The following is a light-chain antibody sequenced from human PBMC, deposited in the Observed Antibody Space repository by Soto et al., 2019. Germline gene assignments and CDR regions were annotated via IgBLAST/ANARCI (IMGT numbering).Light chain of an antibody. Sequence: DIQMTQSPSTLSASVGDRVTITCRASQSISRFLAWYQQKSGKAPKLLIYDASSLESGVPSRFSGSGFGTEFTLTISGLQPDDFATYYCQQYQSYFLTFGPGTTVDMK. CDR2: DAS. V-gene: IGKV1-5*01. CDR1: QSISRF. CDR3: QQYQSYFLT. J-gene: IGKJ3*01.